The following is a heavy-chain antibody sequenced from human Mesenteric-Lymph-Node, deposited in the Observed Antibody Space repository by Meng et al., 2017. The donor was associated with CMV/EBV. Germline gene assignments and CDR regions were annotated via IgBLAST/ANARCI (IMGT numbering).Heavy chain of an antibody. D-gene: IGHD5-12*01. Sequence: FRTFWIGWVPHMPGQCLEWMAMLYPGCSDTSYSPSFHGPVTISAAESISTAYLQWSSLKASDTAMYYCVSRFTSDGYIDRHSDSFFQHWGQGTLVTVSS. J-gene: IGHJ1*01. CDR3: VSRFTSDGYIDRHSDSFFQH. V-gene: IGHV5-51*01. CDR2: LYPGCSDT. CDR1: FRTFW.